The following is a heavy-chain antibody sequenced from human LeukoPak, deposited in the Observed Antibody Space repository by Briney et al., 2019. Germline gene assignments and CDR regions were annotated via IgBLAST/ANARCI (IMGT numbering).Heavy chain of an antibody. Sequence: GGSLRLSCAASGFTFSTYAMTWVRQAPGKGLEWVSGIGSGSGGRTYYADSVKGRFRISRDNSKSTMDLQISSLRAEDTAIYYCVKSTAWYRSSWYLMDWGQGILVTVSS. D-gene: IGHD6-13*01. J-gene: IGHJ4*02. CDR2: IGSGSGGRT. V-gene: IGHV3-23*01. CDR1: GFTFSTYA. CDR3: VKSTAWYRSSWYLMD.